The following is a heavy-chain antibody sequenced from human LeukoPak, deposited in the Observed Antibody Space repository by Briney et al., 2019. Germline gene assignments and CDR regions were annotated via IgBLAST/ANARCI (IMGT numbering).Heavy chain of an antibody. Sequence: GGSLRLSCAASGFTVSSNYMGWVRQAPGKGLEWVSVIYSDHSTYYADSVKGRFTISRDNSKNTLYLQMNSLRAEDTAVYYCARGGRGQAFDIWGQGTMVTVSS. CDR1: GFTVSSNY. CDR2: IYSDHST. CDR3: ARGGRGQAFDI. J-gene: IGHJ3*02. D-gene: IGHD1-26*01. V-gene: IGHV3-66*01.